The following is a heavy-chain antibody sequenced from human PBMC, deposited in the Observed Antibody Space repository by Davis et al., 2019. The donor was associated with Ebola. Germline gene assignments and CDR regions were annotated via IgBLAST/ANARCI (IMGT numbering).Heavy chain of an antibody. Sequence: SETLSLTCTVSGGSISSGGYYWSWIRQHPGKGLEWIGNIYYGGTTNYNPSLKSRVTISGDTSKNQFSLNVNSVTAADTAMYYCARTPQYSSYGSFFDYWGQGALVTVSS. CDR1: GGSISSGGYY. D-gene: IGHD1-26*01. CDR2: IYYGGTT. J-gene: IGHJ4*02. V-gene: IGHV4-61*08. CDR3: ARTPQYSSYGSFFDY.